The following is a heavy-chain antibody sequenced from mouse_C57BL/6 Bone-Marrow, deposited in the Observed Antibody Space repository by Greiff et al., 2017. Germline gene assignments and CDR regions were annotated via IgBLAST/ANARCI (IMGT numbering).Heavy chain of an antibody. J-gene: IGHJ2*01. V-gene: IGHV1-55*01. CDR2: IYPGSGST. Sequence: VQLQQPGAALVKPGASVQMSCKASGYTFTSYWITWVKQMPGQGLEWIGDIYPGSGSTNYNEKFKSKATLSVDTSSSTAYMQRSSLTSEDSAVYYCARGVATGDWGQGTTLTVSS. D-gene: IGHD1-1*01. CDR3: ARGVATGD. CDR1: GYTFTSYW.